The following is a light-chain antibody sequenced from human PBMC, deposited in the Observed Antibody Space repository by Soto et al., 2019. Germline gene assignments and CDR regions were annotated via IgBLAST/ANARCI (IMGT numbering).Light chain of an antibody. CDR3: SSFTSSITYV. Sequence: QSALTQPASVSGSPGQSITISCTGTSSDIGGFNHVSWYQQYPGKAPKLIIYDVSNRPSGVSNRFSGSKSGNTASLTISGLQAEDDAEYYCSSFTSSITYVFGTGTKVTVL. J-gene: IGLJ1*01. CDR1: SSDIGGFNH. V-gene: IGLV2-14*03. CDR2: DVS.